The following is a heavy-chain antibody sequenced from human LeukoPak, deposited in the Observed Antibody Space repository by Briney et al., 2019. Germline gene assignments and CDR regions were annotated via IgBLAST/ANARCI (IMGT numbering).Heavy chain of an antibody. J-gene: IGHJ4*02. V-gene: IGHV4-61*01. CDR3: ARYSGNYYSIDY. D-gene: IGHD1-26*01. CDR1: GGSVSSGSYS. Sequence: PSETLSLTCTVSGGSVSSGSYSWSWIRQPPGKGLEWIGYIYYSGSTNYNPSLKSRVTISVDTSKNQLSLKLSSVTAADTAVYYCARYSGNYYSIDYWGQGTLVTVSS. CDR2: IYYSGST.